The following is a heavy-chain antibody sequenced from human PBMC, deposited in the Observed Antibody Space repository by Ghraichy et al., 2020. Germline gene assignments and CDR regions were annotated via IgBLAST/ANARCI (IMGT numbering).Heavy chain of an antibody. CDR2: TYYGGTT. CDR3: VRGLNTFDV. CDR1: GGSISTYGYY. J-gene: IGHJ3*01. D-gene: IGHD2/OR15-2a*01. V-gene: IGHV4-39*01. Sequence: SETLSLTCTVSGGSISTYGYYWGWIRQPPGKGLEWIGSTYYGGTTHYNPSLKSRATISVDTSKNQFSLSLRSMTAADTAVYYCVRGLNTFDVWGQATKVTVS.